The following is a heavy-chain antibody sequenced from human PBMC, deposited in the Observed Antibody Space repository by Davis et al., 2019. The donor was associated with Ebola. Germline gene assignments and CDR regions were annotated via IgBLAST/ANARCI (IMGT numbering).Heavy chain of an antibody. D-gene: IGHD4-11*01. Sequence: ASVKVSCKASGYTFTGYYMHWVRQAPGQGLEWMGWINPNSGNTGYAQKFQGRVTITRNTSISTAYMELSSLRSEDTAVYYCARGLQGLDYWGQGTLVTVSS. CDR1: GYTFTGYY. J-gene: IGHJ4*02. CDR3: ARGLQGLDY. V-gene: IGHV1-8*03. CDR2: INPNSGNT.